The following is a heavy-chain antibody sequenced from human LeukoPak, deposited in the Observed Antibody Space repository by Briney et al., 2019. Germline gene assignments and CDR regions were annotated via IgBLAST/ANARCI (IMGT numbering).Heavy chain of an antibody. D-gene: IGHD3-10*01. CDR1: GFTFISYA. Sequence: GGSLRLSCAASGFTFISYAIHWVRQAPGKGLEWVAFIRYDGSNKYYADSVKGRFTISRDNSKNTLYLQMNSLRAEDTAVYYCAKDRHYFYGSGSYYGYFDYWGQGTLVTVSS. J-gene: IGHJ4*02. CDR2: IRYDGSNK. V-gene: IGHV3-30*02. CDR3: AKDRHYFYGSGSYYGYFDY.